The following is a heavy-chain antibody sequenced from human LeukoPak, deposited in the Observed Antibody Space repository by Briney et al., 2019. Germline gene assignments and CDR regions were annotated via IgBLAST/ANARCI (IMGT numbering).Heavy chain of an antibody. Sequence: SETLSLTCAVYGVSFSGYYWSWIRQPPGKGLEWIGEINHSGGTKYNPSLKSRVTISTDTPENQFSLKLSSVTAADTAVYYCARIRCGNTNGICYNYWGQGTLVTVSS. CDR3: ARIRCGNTNGICYNY. D-gene: IGHD2-8*01. CDR1: GVSFSGYY. CDR2: INHSGGT. V-gene: IGHV4-34*01. J-gene: IGHJ4*02.